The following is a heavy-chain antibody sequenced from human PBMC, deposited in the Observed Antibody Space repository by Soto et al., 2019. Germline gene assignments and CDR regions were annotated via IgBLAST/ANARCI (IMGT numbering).Heavy chain of an antibody. V-gene: IGHV3-21*01. Sequence: EVQLVESGGGLVKPGGSLRLSCAASGFTFSSYSMNWVRQAPGKGLEWVSSISSSSSYIYYADSVKGRFTISRDNAKNSLNLQMNSLRAEDTAVYYCARERSNYYESSGLLHWGQGTLVTVSS. CDR3: ARERSNYYESSGLLH. CDR1: GFTFSSYS. D-gene: IGHD3-22*01. CDR2: ISSSSSYI. J-gene: IGHJ4*02.